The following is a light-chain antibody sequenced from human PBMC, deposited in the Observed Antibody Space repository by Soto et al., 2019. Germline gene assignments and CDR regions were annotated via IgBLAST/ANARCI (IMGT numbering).Light chain of an antibody. CDR1: QSISAW. CDR2: KAS. CDR3: QQYHSNPLT. V-gene: IGKV1-5*03. J-gene: IGKJ4*01. Sequence: DIQMTQSPSTLSASVGDRVIITCRASQSISAWLAWYQQKPGKAPKLLIYKASSLESGVPSRFSGSGSGTECTLTISGLQPDDFATYYCQQYHSNPLTFGGGTKVEIK.